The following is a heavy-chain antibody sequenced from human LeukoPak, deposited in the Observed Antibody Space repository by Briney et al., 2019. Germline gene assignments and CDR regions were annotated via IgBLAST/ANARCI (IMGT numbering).Heavy chain of an antibody. CDR2: VDPEDGET. CDR1: GYTFTDYY. J-gene: IGHJ4*02. V-gene: IGHV1-69-2*01. Sequence: ASVKVSCKVSGYTFTDYYMHWVQQAPVKGLEWMGLVDPEDGETIYAEKFQGRVTITADTSTDTAYMELSSLRSEDTAVYYCATSGALWFGESWGQGTLVTVSS. D-gene: IGHD3-10*01. CDR3: ATSGALWFGES.